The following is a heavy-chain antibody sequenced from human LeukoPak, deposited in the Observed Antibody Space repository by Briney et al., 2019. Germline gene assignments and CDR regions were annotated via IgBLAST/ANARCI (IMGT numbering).Heavy chain of an antibody. CDR2: ISASGST. D-gene: IGHD5-24*01. Sequence: PSETLSLTCTVSGGSIGRYYWTWIRQPPGKGLEWIGYISASGSTNSNPSLKSRVTISVDTSKNQFSLKVSSVTAADTAVYYCARYRDMATIGYYAFDIWGQGTMVTVSS. CDR1: GGSIGRYY. J-gene: IGHJ3*02. V-gene: IGHV4-4*09. CDR3: ARYRDMATIGYYAFDI.